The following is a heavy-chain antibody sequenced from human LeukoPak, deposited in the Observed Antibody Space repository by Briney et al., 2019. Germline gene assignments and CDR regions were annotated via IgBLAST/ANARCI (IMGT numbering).Heavy chain of an antibody. D-gene: IGHD3-22*01. CDR2: INPNSGGT. J-gene: IGHJ4*02. V-gene: IGHV1-2*02. Sequence: KPGASVKVSCKASGYTFTGYYMHWVRQAPGQGLEWMGWINPNSGGTIYAQKFQGRVTMTRDTSISTAYMELSSLRSDDTAVYYCARAYYYDSSNIDFWGQGTLVTVSS. CDR3: ARAYYYDSSNIDF. CDR1: GYTFTGYY.